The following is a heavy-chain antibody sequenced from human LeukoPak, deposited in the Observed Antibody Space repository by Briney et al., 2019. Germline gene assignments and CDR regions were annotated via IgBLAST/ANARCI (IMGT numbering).Heavy chain of an antibody. CDR2: IHYSGST. CDR3: ARLVWLGESPGSWFDS. CDR1: GGSITSHF. J-gene: IGHJ5*01. V-gene: IGHV4-59*11. D-gene: IGHD3-10*01. Sequence: PSETLSLTCSVSGGSITSHFWSWIRPPPGKGLEWIGYIHYSGSTNYNPSLKSRVTISPDTSKNQLFLKLNSVTAADTAVYYCARLVWLGESPGSWFDSWGQGTLVTVSS.